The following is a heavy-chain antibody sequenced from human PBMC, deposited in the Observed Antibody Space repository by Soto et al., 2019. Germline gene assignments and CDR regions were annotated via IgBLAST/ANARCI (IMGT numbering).Heavy chain of an antibody. CDR1: GGSISSGGYS. J-gene: IGHJ4*02. Sequence: QLQLQESGSGLVKPSQTLSLTCAVSGGSISSGGYSWSWIRQPPGKGLEWIGYIYPSGSTYYNPSLKRRGTIPVDRSENQFSLELSSVTAADTAVYYCARVVVAAPYYFDYWGQGTLVAVSS. V-gene: IGHV4-30-2*01. CDR3: ARVVVAAPYYFDY. CDR2: IYPSGST. D-gene: IGHD2-15*01.